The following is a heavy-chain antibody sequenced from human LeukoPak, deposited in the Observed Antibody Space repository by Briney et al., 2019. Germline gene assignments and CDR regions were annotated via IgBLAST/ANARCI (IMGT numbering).Heavy chain of an antibody. CDR3: ARDDVAVTGALDF. Sequence: GRSLRLSCAASGYTFSSYGMHWVRQAPGKGLEWVAVIWYDGSNKYCADSVKGRFTISRDNSKNTLYLQMNSLRAEDTAVYYCARDDVAVTGALDFWGQGTLVTVSS. V-gene: IGHV3-33*01. D-gene: IGHD6-19*01. J-gene: IGHJ4*02. CDR1: GYTFSSYG. CDR2: IWYDGSNK.